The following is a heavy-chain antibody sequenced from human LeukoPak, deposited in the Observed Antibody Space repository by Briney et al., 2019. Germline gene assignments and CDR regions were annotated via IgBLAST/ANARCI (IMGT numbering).Heavy chain of an antibody. CDR1: GYTFTSYG. CDR3: ARAPPGGAAAGTPDRFDY. Sequence: GASVKVSCKASGYTFTSYGISWVRQAPGQGLEWMGRIIPILGIANYAQKFQGRVTITADKSTSTAYMELSSLRSEDTAVYYCARAPPGGAAAGTPDRFDYWGQGTLVTVSS. CDR2: IIPILGIA. J-gene: IGHJ4*02. D-gene: IGHD6-13*01. V-gene: IGHV1-69*04.